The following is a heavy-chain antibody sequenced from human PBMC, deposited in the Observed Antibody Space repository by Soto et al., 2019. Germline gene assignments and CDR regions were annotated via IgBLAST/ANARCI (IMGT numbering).Heavy chain of an antibody. CDR2: ISSSSSYI. Sequence: GGSLRLSCAGSGFTFSSYSMNWVRQAPGKGLEWVSSISSSSSYIYYADSVKGRFTISRDNAKNSLYLQMNSLRAEDTAVYYCARKKDYYGSDDYPVFDYWGQGTLVTVSS. J-gene: IGHJ4*02. V-gene: IGHV3-21*01. D-gene: IGHD3-10*01. CDR3: ARKKDYYGSDDYPVFDY. CDR1: GFTFSSYS.